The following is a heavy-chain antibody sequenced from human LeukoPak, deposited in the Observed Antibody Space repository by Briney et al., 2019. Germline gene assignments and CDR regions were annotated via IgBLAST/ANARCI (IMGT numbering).Heavy chain of an antibody. D-gene: IGHD6-13*01. V-gene: IGHV3-53*01. CDR1: GFTVSSNY. Sequence: PGGSLRLSCAASGFTVSSNYMSWVRQAPGRGLEWVSVIYSGGSTYYADSVKGRFTISRDNSKNTLYLQMNSLRAEDTAVYYCARHSSRNFDYWGQGTLVTVSS. CDR2: IYSGGST. J-gene: IGHJ4*02. CDR3: ARHSSRNFDY.